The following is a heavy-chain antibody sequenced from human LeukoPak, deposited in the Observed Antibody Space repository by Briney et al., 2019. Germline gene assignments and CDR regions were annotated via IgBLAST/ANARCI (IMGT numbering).Heavy chain of an antibody. J-gene: IGHJ4*02. CDR2: INPNSGGT. CDR1: GYTFTGYY. V-gene: IGHV1-2*06. Sequence: ASVKVSCKASGYTFTGYYMHWVRQAPGQGLEWMGRINPNSGGTNYAQKFQGRVTMTRDTSISTVYMELSSLRSEDTAVYYCARVSLPGDDYGDLAYWGQGTLVTVSS. D-gene: IGHD4-17*01. CDR3: ARVSLPGDDYGDLAY.